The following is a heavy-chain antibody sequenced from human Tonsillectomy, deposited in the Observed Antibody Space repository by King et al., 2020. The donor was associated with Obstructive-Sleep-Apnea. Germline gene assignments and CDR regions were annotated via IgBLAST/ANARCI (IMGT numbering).Heavy chain of an antibody. V-gene: IGHV3-7*01. D-gene: IGHD3-16*01. Sequence: VQLVESGGGLVQPGGSVRLSCGASGFTFSSYWITWVRQAPGKGLEWVANIQQDGSVKNYEDSVKGRFTSSRDNAKTSVFLQMTSLTAEDTAVYYWAREYWGPDYWGQGTLVTVSS. CDR3: AREYWGPDY. CDR1: GFTFSSYW. CDR2: IQQDGSVK. J-gene: IGHJ4*02.